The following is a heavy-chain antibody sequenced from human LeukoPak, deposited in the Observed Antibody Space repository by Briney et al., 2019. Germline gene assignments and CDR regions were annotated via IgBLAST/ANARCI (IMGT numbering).Heavy chain of an antibody. CDR2: INHSGST. Sequence: SETLSLTCAVYGGSFSGYYWSWIRQPPGKGLEWIGEINHSGSTNYNPSLKSRVTISVDTSKNQFSLKLSSVTAADTAVYYCARGPPKYYYYGSGSYCNDYYFDYWGQGTLVTVSS. J-gene: IGHJ4*02. V-gene: IGHV4-34*01. CDR1: GGSFSGYY. CDR3: ARGPPKYYYYGSGSYCNDYYFDY. D-gene: IGHD3-10*01.